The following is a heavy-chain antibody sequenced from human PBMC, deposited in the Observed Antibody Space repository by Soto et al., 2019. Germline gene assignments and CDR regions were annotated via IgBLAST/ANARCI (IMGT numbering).Heavy chain of an antibody. CDR2: IRQTTGKI. CDR1: GFTFSNYA. Sequence: EVQLLESGGGMAQPGGSLRLSCAASGFTFSNYAMSWVRQAPGKGLEWVSVIRQTTGKIHYADSVKGRFTISRDNSNSTLYLKLSSLRAEDTAIYFCARSYCSGGSCYGYFDSWGQGTLVAVSS. CDR3: ARSYCSGGSCYGYFDS. V-gene: IGHV3-23*01. J-gene: IGHJ4*02. D-gene: IGHD2-15*01.